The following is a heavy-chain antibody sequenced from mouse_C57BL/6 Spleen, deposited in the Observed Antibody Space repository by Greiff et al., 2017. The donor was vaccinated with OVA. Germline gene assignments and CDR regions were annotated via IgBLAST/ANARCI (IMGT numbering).Heavy chain of an antibody. J-gene: IGHJ1*03. Sequence: QVQLQQSGAELARPGASVKLSCKASGYTFTSYGISWVKQRTGQGLEWIGEIYPRSGNTYYNEKFKGKATLTADKSSSTAYMELRSLTSEDSAVYFCARWGYYGSSSGYFDVWGTGTTVTVSS. CDR3: ARWGYYGSSSGYFDV. CDR1: GYTFTSYG. V-gene: IGHV1-81*01. CDR2: IYPRSGNT. D-gene: IGHD1-1*01.